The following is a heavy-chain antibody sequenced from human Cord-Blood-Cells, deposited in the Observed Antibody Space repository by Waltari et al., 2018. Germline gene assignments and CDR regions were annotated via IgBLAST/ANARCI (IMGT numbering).Heavy chain of an antibody. D-gene: IGHD6-13*01. CDR3: AHGGIAAAEPVFDY. Sequence: QITLKESGPTLVKPTQTLTLTCTFSGFSLSTSGVGVGWIRQPPGKALEWLALIYWDDDKRYSPSLKSRLTITKDTYKNQVVLTMTNMDPVDTATYYCAHGGIAAAEPVFDYWGQGTLVTVSS. CDR2: IYWDDDK. CDR1: GFSLSTSGVG. J-gene: IGHJ4*02. V-gene: IGHV2-5*02.